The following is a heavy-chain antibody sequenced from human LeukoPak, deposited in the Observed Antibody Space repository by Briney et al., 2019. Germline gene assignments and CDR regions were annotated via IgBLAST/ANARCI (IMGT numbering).Heavy chain of an antibody. CDR3: ARHLSGITGYTYGRGIDY. D-gene: IGHD5-18*01. CDR2: ISSSGGTT. CDR1: GFIFRSYG. Sequence: GGTLRLSCAASGFIFRSYGMSWVRQAPGKGLEWVSGISSSGGTTHYADSVQGRFTISRDNSKNTLYLQMNSLRAEDTAVYYCARHLSGITGYTYGRGIDYWGQGTLVTVSS. V-gene: IGHV3-23*01. J-gene: IGHJ4*02.